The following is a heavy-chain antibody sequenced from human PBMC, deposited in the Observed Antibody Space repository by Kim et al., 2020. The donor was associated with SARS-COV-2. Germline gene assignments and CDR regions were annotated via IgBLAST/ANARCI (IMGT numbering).Heavy chain of an antibody. CDR3: ARGLQPYHSSSWWGYYYYGMDV. CDR2: IYYSGST. V-gene: IGHV4-59*13. CDR1: GGSISSYY. Sequence: SETLSLTCTVSGGSISSYYWSWIRQPPGKGLEWIGYIYYSGSTNYNPSLKSRVTISVDTSKNQFSLKLSSVTAADTAVYYCARGLQPYHSSSWWGYYYYGMDVWGQGTTVTVSS. J-gene: IGHJ6*02. D-gene: IGHD6-13*01.